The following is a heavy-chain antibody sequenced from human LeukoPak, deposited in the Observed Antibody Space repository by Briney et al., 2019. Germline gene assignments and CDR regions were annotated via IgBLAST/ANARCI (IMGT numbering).Heavy chain of an antibody. CDR1: GFTVSSNY. D-gene: IGHD2-15*01. CDR2: INQDGSEK. CDR3: ARGGRHYFDY. Sequence: GGSLRLSCAASGFTVSSNYMSWVRQAPGKGLEWVANINQDGSEKYYVDSVKGRFTISRDNAKNSLYLQMNSLRDEDTAVYYCARGGRHYFDYWGQGTLVTVSS. V-gene: IGHV3-7*04. J-gene: IGHJ4*02.